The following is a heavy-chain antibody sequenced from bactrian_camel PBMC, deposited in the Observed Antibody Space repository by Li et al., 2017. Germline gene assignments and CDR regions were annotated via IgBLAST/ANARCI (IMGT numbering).Heavy chain of an antibody. D-gene: IGHD4*01. CDR1: GFTVNTYC. CDR2: IEVGGSQT. Sequence: DVQLVESGGDSVQAGGSVRLSCEVSGFTVNTYCVGWFRGSEREGVAAIEVGGSQTYYADSVKGRFTVSTDNAQNRVYLQMDSLQPEDTAMYYCASRGKADYSTAWVVGDFHYWGQGTQVTVS. J-gene: IGHJ6*01. CDR3: ASRGKADYSTAWVVGDFHY. V-gene: IGHV3S40*01.